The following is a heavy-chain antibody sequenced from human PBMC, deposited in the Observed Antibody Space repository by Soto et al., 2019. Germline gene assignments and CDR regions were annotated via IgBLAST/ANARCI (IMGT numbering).Heavy chain of an antibody. V-gene: IGHV4-34*01. D-gene: IGHD2-2*02. CDR2: INHSGST. J-gene: IGHJ6*03. Sequence: SETLSLTCAVYGGSFSGYYWSWIRQPPGKGLEWIGEINHSGSTNYNPSLKSRVTISVDTSKNQFSLKLSSVTAADTAVYYCARVLYAYYYYYYMDVWGKGTTVTVSS. CDR1: GGSFSGYY. CDR3: ARVLYAYYYYYYMDV.